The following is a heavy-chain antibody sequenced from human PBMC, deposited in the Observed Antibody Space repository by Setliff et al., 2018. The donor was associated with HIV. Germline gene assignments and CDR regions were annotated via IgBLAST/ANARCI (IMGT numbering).Heavy chain of an antibody. CDR1: GGSMRSSGYS. CDR3: ARAPPGIQNDAFDV. J-gene: IGHJ3*01. V-gene: IGHV4-30-2*01. CDR2: IYYNGNA. Sequence: SETLSLTCAVSGGSMRSSGYSWTWIRQAPGKGLEWVGYIYYNGNAYYNPSLKSRVTISVDRSKNQFSLQLTSVTAADTAVYYCARAPPGIQNDAFDVWGQGTMVTVSS.